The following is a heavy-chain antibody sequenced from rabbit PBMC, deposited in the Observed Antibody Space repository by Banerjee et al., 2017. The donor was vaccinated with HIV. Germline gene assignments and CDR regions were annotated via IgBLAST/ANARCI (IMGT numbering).Heavy chain of an antibody. CDR3: ARAGVYAGSSSYTGFDFNL. V-gene: IGHV1S45*01. J-gene: IGHJ4*01. CDR1: GFSFSNKYV. D-gene: IGHD8-1*01. CDR2: INTNSGNT. Sequence: QEQLEESGGDLVKPEGSLTLTCTASGFSFSNKYVMCWVRQAPGKGLEWIGCINTNSGNTVYASWATGRFTISKSSSTTVTLQMTSLTAADTATYFCARAGVYAGSSSYTGFDFNLWGPGTLVTVS.